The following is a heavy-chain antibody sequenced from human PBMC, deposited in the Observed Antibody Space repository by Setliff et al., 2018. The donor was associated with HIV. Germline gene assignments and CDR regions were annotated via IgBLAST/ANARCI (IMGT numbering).Heavy chain of an antibody. J-gene: IGHJ4*02. CDR3: ASGSGYSLFDY. CDR2: ISSSGSNI. CDR1: GFTFSSYT. Sequence: GGSLRLSCAASGFTFSSYTMNWVRQAPGKGLEWVSYISSSGSNIDYADSVKGRFTISRDNAKNSLYLQMNSLRAEDTAVYYCASGSGYSLFDYWGQGTLVTVSS. D-gene: IGHD3-22*01. V-gene: IGHV3-48*04.